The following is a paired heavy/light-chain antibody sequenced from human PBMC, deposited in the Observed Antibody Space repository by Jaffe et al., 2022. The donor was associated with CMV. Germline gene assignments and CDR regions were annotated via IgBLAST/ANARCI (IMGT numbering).Heavy chain of an antibody. Sequence: QVQLQQWGAGLLKPSETLSLTCAVYGGSFSGYYWSWIRQPPGKGLEWIGEINHSGSTNYNPSLKSRVTISVDTSKNQFSLKLSSVTAADTAVYYCARGLVYAISWALYCSGGSCYFDYWGQGTLVTVSS. CDR2: INHSGST. V-gene: IGHV4-34*01. CDR3: ARGLVYAISWALYCSGGSCYFDY. D-gene: IGHD2-15*01. J-gene: IGHJ4*02. CDR1: GGSFSGYY.
Light chain of an antibody. Sequence: EIVLTQSPGTLSLSPGERATLSCRASQSVSSSYLAWYQQKPGQAPRLLIYGASSRATGIPDRFSGSGSGTDFTLTISRLEPEDFAVYYCQQYGSSPPRTFGPGTKVDIK. CDR2: GAS. CDR1: QSVSSSY. CDR3: QQYGSSPPRT. J-gene: IGKJ3*01. V-gene: IGKV3-20*01.